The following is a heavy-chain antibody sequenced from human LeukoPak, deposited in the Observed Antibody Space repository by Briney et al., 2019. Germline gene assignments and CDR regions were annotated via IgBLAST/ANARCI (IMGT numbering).Heavy chain of an antibody. D-gene: IGHD2-2*01. CDR2: ISSSSSTI. Sequence: GGSLRLSCAASGFTSSSYSMNWVRQAPGKGLEWVSYISSSSSTIYYADSVKGRFTISRDNAKNSLYLQMNSLRAEDTAVYYCASGYCSSTSCYWNAFDIWGQGTMVTVSS. CDR1: GFTSSSYS. J-gene: IGHJ3*02. CDR3: ASGYCSSTSCYWNAFDI. V-gene: IGHV3-48*01.